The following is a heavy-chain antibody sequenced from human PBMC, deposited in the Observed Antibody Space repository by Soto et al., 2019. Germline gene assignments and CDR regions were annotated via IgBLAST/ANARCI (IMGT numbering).Heavy chain of an antibody. CDR1: GGSISSGYYY. V-gene: IGHV4-30-4*02. CDR2: IYYSGNT. D-gene: IGHD2-2*01. J-gene: IGHJ6*02. Sequence: SETLSLTCSVSGGSISSGYYYWSWIRQPPGKGLEWIGNIYYSGNTYYNPSLKSRLIISIDTSKNQFSLKLCSVTAADTAVYYCARDQYCSSTSCPVGMDVWGQGTTVTVSS. CDR3: ARDQYCSSTSCPVGMDV.